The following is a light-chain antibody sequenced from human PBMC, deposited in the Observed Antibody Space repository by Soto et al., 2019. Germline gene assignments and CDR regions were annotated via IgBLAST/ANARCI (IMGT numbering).Light chain of an antibody. V-gene: IGLV2-18*02. CDR2: EVS. CDR3: SSYTSSSPSV. J-gene: IGLJ1*01. Sequence: QSVLTQPPSVSGSPGQSVAISCTGTSSDVGSYNRVSWYQQPPGTAPKVMIYEVSNRPSGVPDRFSGSKSGNTASLTISGLQAEDEADYYCSSYTSSSPSVFGTGTKVTVL. CDR1: SSDVGSYNR.